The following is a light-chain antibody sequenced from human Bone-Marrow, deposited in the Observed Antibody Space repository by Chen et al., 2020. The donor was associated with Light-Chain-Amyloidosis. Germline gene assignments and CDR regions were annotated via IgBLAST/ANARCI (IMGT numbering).Light chain of an antibody. CDR2: GSS. CDR3: QQYGTSPLT. J-gene: IGKJ4*01. Sequence: EIVLTQSPGTLSLSPGEGANLSCRASQTISSNYLTWYQQKFGQAPRLLIYGSSSRATGIPDRFTGSGSGTDFTLTISRLVPEDFAMYYCQQYGTSPLTFGGGTKVEIK. CDR1: QTISSNY. V-gene: IGKV3-20*01.